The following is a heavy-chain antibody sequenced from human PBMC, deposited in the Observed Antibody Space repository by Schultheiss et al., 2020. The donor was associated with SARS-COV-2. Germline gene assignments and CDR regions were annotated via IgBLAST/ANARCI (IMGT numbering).Heavy chain of an antibody. Sequence: GGSLRLSCAASGFTFSSYWMSWVRQAPGKGLEWVANIKQDGSEKYYVDSVKGRFTISRDNAKNSLYLQMNSLRVEDTAMYYCARDKGGRAPFDIWGQGTMVTVSS. CDR3: ARDKGGRAPFDI. V-gene: IGHV3-7*01. J-gene: IGHJ3*02. D-gene: IGHD1-26*01. CDR2: IKQDGSEK. CDR1: GFTFSSYW.